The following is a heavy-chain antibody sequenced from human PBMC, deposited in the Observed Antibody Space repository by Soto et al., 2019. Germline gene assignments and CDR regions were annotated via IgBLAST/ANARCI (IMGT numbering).Heavy chain of an antibody. D-gene: IGHD2-15*01. CDR2: IDPSDSYT. Sequence: HGESLKISCKGSGYSFTSYWISWVRQMPGKGLEWMGRIDPSDSYTNYSPSFQGHVTISADKSISTAYLQWSSLKASDTAMYYCARLVRYCSGGSCPNWFDPWGQGTLVTVSS. V-gene: IGHV5-10-1*01. CDR3: ARLVRYCSGGSCPNWFDP. J-gene: IGHJ5*02. CDR1: GYSFTSYW.